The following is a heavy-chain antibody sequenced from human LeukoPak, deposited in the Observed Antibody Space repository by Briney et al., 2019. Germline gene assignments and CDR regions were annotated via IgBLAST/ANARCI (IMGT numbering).Heavy chain of an antibody. Sequence: ASVKVSCKASGYTFSNYGIRWVRQAPGQGLEWMGWISAYNGNTVYAQKVQGRVTMTTDTSTSTGYMELRSLRSDDTAVYYCARGRDGYNPTADYWGQGTLVTVSS. D-gene: IGHD5-24*01. CDR1: GYTFSNYG. CDR2: ISAYNGNT. CDR3: ARGRDGYNPTADY. J-gene: IGHJ4*02. V-gene: IGHV1-18*01.